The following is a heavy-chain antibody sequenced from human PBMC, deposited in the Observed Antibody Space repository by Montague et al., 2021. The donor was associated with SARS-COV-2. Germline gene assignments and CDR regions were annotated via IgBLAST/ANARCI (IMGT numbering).Heavy chain of an antibody. CDR3: ARGSGHYYYPFDN. J-gene: IGHJ4*02. Sequence: SETLSLTCTVSGGSISTYSWSWIRQPAGKALEWIGRIHSNGDTTYNPSLKSRVTMSVDASKNQFSLKLTSVTAADTAMYYCARGSGHYYYPFDNWGQGTLVTVSS. CDR1: GGSISTYS. D-gene: IGHD1-26*01. CDR2: IHSNGDT. V-gene: IGHV4-4*07.